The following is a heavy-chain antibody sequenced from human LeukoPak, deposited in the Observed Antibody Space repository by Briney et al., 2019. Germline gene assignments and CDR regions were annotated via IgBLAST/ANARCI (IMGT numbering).Heavy chain of an antibody. V-gene: IGHV4-31*02. CDR1: GGSVNSGGSY. Sequence: SETLSLTCTVSGGSVNSGGSYWTWIRQHPGKGLEWIGYISYSGNTYNSPSLKSRITISVDTSKNQFSLKLSSVTAADTAVYYCARIDTGGADCWGQGTMVTVSS. J-gene: IGHJ4*02. CDR2: ISYSGNT. D-gene: IGHD2-8*02. CDR3: ARIDTGGADC.